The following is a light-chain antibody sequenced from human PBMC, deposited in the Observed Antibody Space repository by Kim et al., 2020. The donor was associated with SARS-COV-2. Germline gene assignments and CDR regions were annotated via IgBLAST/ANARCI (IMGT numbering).Light chain of an antibody. CDR1: QSVSSSY. CDR3: QQYGASPRT. V-gene: IGKV3-20*01. CDR2: GAS. Sequence: EIVLTQSPGTLSLSPGERATLSCGASQSVSSSYLAWYQHKPGQAPRLLIYGASSRATGIPDRFSGSGSGTDFTLTISRLEPEDFAVYYCQQYGASPRTFGGETKVDIK. J-gene: IGKJ4*01.